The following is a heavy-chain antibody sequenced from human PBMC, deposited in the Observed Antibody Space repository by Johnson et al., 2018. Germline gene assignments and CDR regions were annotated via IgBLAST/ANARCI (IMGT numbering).Heavy chain of an antibody. V-gene: IGHV3-74*01. J-gene: IGHJ1*01. CDR2: ISNGGTTK. CDR3: ATEDRGPHH. CDR1: GFTFSAYW. Sequence: VQLQESGGGLVQPGGSLRLSCAASGFTFSAYWMHWVRQAPGQGLTWVSRISNGGTTKNYAASGKGRFTISRDNAKNTVYLQMSSLRAEDTAVYYCATEDRGPHHWGQGTLVTVSS.